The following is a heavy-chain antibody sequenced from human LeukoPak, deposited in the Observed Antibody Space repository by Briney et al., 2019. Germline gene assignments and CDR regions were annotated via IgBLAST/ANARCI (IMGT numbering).Heavy chain of an antibody. J-gene: IGHJ3*02. Sequence: GGSLRLSCAASGIPFTTSDMHWVRQAPGKGLEWVAFIRNDGSNTYYADSVKGRFTISRDTAKNSLYLQMNSLRAEDTAVYYCARGSSGDSAFDIWGQGTMVTVSS. CDR1: GIPFTTSD. D-gene: IGHD2-15*01. CDR3: ARGSSGDSAFDI. CDR2: IRNDGSNT. V-gene: IGHV3-30*02.